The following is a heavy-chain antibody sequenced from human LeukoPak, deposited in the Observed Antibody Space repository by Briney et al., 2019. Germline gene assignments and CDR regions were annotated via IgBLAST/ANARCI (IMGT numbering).Heavy chain of an antibody. D-gene: IGHD2-2*01. Sequence: GESLKISCKGSGYSFTSYWISWVRQMPGKGLEWMGRIDPSDSYTNYSPSFQGHVIISADKSISTAYLQWNSLKASDTAMYYCATSGKYCSSTSCYAGQDWGQGTLVTVSS. V-gene: IGHV5-10-1*01. CDR1: GYSFTSYW. J-gene: IGHJ4*02. CDR3: ATSGKYCSSTSCYAGQD. CDR2: IDPSDSYT.